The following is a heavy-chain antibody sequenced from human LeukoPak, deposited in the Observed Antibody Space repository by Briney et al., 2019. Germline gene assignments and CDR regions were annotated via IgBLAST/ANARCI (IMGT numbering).Heavy chain of an antibody. Sequence: SVKVSCKASGGTFSSYAISWVRQAPGQGLEWMGRIIPILGIANYAQKFQGRVTITADKSTSTAYMELSSLRSEDTAVYYCARVSGQTSAHSSGWYDYWGQGTLVTVSS. D-gene: IGHD6-19*01. CDR2: IIPILGIA. CDR3: ARVSGQTSAHSSGWYDY. CDR1: GGTFSSYA. V-gene: IGHV1-69*04. J-gene: IGHJ4*02.